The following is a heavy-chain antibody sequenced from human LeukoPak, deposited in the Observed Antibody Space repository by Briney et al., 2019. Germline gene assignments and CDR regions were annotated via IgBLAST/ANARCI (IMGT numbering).Heavy chain of an antibody. J-gene: IGHJ6*03. CDR3: ARGYCSSTSCPNHYYYYYMDV. V-gene: IGHV1-69*13. Sequence: SVKVSCKASGGTFSGYAISWVRQAPGRGLEWMGGIIPIFGTANYAQKFQGRVTITADESTSTAYMELSSLRSEDTAVYYCARGYCSSTSCPNHYYYYYMDVWGKGTTVTVSS. CDR2: IIPIFGTA. CDR1: GGTFSGYA. D-gene: IGHD2-2*01.